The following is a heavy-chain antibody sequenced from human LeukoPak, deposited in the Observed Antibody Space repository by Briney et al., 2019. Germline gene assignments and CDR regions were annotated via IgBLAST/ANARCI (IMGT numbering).Heavy chain of an antibody. V-gene: IGHV3-23*01. CDR3: AKRFYYDSSGWFGTFDI. J-gene: IGHJ3*02. D-gene: IGHD3-22*01. Sequence: QPGGSLRLTCAASGFIFSSHAMTWVRQAPGMGLEWVSVISTRGDYTYYADSVQGRFTISRDNSKNTLYLQMNSLRAEDAAVYYCAKRFYYDSSGWFGTFDIWGQGTMVTVSS. CDR2: ISTRGDYT. CDR1: GFIFSSHA.